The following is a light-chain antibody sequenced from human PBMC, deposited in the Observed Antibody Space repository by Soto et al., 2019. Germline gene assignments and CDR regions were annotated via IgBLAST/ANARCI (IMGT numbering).Light chain of an antibody. CDR2: GAS. CDR3: QQYQT. J-gene: IGKJ1*01. CDR1: QSVTGSQ. Sequence: EIVLTQSPGTLSLSSGERATLSCRASQSVTGSQIAWYQQKPGQAPRLLIYGASSRATGIPDRFSGSGSGTDFTLTISRLEPEDFAVYYCQQYQTFGQGTKVEIK. V-gene: IGKV3-20*01.